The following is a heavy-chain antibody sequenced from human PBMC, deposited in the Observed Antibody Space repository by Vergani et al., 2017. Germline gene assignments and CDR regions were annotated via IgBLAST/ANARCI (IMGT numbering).Heavy chain of an antibody. CDR3: ARPDSTDIVVVPASNAFDI. V-gene: IGHV1-46*01. CDR1: GYTFSNYY. D-gene: IGHD2-2*01. CDR2: INPSGGTT. Sequence: QVQLVQSGAEVKKPGASVKISCKASGYTFSNYYMHWVRQAPGQGLEWMGIINPSGGTTAYAQKFQDRVTMTRDTSTSTVYMELSSLRSEDTAVYYCARPDSTDIVVVPASNAFDIWGQGTMVTVSS. J-gene: IGHJ3*02.